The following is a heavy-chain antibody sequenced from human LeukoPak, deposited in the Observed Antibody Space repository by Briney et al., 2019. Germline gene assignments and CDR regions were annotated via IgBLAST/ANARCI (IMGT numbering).Heavy chain of an antibody. CDR2: ISSSSSYI. V-gene: IGHV3-21*01. D-gene: IGHD6-19*01. J-gene: IGHJ4*02. CDR3: ARDSSGWPPADY. Sequence: GGSLRLSCAASGFTFSSYSMSWVRQAPGKGLEWVSSISSSSSYIYYADSVKGRFTISRDNAKNSLYLQMNSLRAEDTAVYYCARDSSGWPPADYWGQGTLVTVSS. CDR1: GFTFSSYS.